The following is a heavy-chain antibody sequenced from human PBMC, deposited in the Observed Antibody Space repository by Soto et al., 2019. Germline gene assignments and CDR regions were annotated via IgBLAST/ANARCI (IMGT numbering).Heavy chain of an antibody. D-gene: IGHD4-17*01. CDR2: IYYSGST. J-gene: IGHJ5*02. CDR1: GGPINSGDYY. CDR3: ARAKGLVTVTTSWFDP. V-gene: IGHV4-30-4*01. Sequence: QVQLQESGPGLVKPSQTLSLTGTVSGGPINSGDYYWSWIRQPPGKGLEWIGYIYYSGSTYYNPSLKSRVSISADTSKNQFSLKLSSATAADTAVYYCARAKGLVTVTTSWFDPWGQGTLVTVSS.